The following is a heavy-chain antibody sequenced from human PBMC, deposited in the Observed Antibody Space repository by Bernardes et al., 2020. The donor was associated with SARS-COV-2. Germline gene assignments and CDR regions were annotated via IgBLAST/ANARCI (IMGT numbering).Heavy chain of an antibody. CDR1: GFTFDDYA. D-gene: IGHD3-10*01. CDR3: AKDRYYYGSGSYPPNYYYYGMDV. J-gene: IGHJ6*02. Sequence: GGSLRLSRAASGFTFDDYAMHWVRQAPGKGLEWVSGISWNSGSIDYADSVKGRFTISRDNAKNSLYLQMNSLRAEDTALYYCAKDRYYYGSGSYPPNYYYYGMDVWGQGTTVTVSS. V-gene: IGHV3-9*01. CDR2: ISWNSGSI.